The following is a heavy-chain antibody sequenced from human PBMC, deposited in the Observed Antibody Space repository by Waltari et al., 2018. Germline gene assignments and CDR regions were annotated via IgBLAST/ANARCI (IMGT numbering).Heavy chain of an antibody. D-gene: IGHD3-10*01. J-gene: IGHJ2*01. V-gene: IGHV5-51*01. CDR3: ARHTGFTYYDGSGSGGYFDL. CDR2: IYPCASDT. Sequence: EVQLVQSGAEVKKPGESLKISCKGSGYSFTSYWLGWVRQMPGKGLEWLGIIYPCASDTSYSPSFQGQVTISADTSISTAYRQWSSLKASDTAMYYCARHTGFTYYDGSGSGGYFDLWGRGTLVTVSS. CDR1: GYSFTSYW.